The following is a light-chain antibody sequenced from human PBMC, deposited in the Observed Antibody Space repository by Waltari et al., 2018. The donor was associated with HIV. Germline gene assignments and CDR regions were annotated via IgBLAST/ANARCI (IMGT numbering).Light chain of an antibody. CDR3: QSYDSSLSGSV. CDR1: SSNIGAGYD. CDR2: GNS. Sequence: QSVLTQPPSVSGAPGQRVTISCTGSSSNIGAGYDVHGYQQLPGTAPKLLIYGNSNRPSWVPDRFSGSKSGTSASLAIPGLQAEDEADYYCQSYDSSLSGSVFGGGPKLTVL. J-gene: IGLJ2*01. V-gene: IGLV1-40*01.